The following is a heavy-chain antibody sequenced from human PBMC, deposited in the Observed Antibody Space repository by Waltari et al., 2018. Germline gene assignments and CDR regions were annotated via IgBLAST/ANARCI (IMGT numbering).Heavy chain of an antibody. J-gene: IGHJ6*03. D-gene: IGHD2-2*01. Sequence: EVQLVESGGGLVQPGGSLRLSCAASGFTFSSYCMSWVRQAPGKGLEWVANIKQDGSEKYYVDSVKVRFTISRDNAKNSLYLQMISLRAEDTAVYHCARGVVPAASGDYYYYYMDVWGKGTTVTVSS. CDR1: GFTFSSYC. V-gene: IGHV3-7*01. CDR2: IKQDGSEK. CDR3: ARGVVPAASGDYYYYYMDV.